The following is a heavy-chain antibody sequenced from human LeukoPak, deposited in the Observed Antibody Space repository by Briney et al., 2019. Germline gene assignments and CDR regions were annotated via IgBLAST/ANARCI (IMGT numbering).Heavy chain of an antibody. CDR2: ISYDGSHK. Sequence: GGSLRLSCAASGFTFSSYAMHWVRQAPGKGLEWVAVISYDGSHKYYADSVKGRFTISRDNAKNSLYLQLNSLRPEDTALYYCSTEPRSLLYWGQGTLVTVSS. CDR3: STEPRSLLY. D-gene: IGHD4-17*01. V-gene: IGHV3-30*04. CDR1: GFTFSSYA. J-gene: IGHJ4*02.